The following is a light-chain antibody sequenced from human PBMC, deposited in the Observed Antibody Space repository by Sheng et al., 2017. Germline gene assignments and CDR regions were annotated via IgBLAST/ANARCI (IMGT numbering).Light chain of an antibody. Sequence: DIQMTQSPSSLSASVGDRVTITCRASQSVSSYLHWFQQKPGTAPKLLIYEASSLQSGVPSRFSGSGSGTDFTLTISSLQPEDFATYYCQQNYRSPYTFGQGTKLEIK. V-gene: IGKV1-39*01. CDR2: EAS. CDR3: QQNYRSPYT. J-gene: IGKJ2*01. CDR1: QSVSSY.